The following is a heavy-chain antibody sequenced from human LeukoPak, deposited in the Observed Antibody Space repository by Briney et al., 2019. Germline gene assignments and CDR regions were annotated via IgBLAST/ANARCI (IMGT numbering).Heavy chain of an antibody. J-gene: IGHJ3*02. Sequence: SQTLSLTCAISGDSVSSSSAAWNWIRQSPSRGLEGLGRTYYRSKWYTDCAVSVKSRITINTDTSKNQFSLQLNSVTPEDTAVYYCATDMDNDDAFDIWGQGTLVTVSS. V-gene: IGHV6-1*01. CDR2: TYYRSKWYT. CDR3: ATDMDNDDAFDI. D-gene: IGHD3-9*01. CDR1: GDSVSSSSAA.